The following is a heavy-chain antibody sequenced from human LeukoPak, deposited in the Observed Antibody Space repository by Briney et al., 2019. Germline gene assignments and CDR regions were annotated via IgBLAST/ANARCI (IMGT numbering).Heavy chain of an antibody. V-gene: IGHV4-30-4*02. Sequence: SETLSLTCTVSGGSISSGDYYWSWIRQPPGKGLEWIGYIYYSGSTYYNPSLKSRVTISVDTSKNQFSLKLSSVTAADTAVYYCARAGTTYWFDPWGQGTLVTVSS. CDR1: GGSISSGDYY. D-gene: IGHD1-7*01. CDR3: ARAGTTYWFDP. CDR2: IYYSGST. J-gene: IGHJ5*02.